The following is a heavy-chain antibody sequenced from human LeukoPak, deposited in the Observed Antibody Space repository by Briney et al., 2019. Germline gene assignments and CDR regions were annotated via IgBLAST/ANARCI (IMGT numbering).Heavy chain of an antibody. Sequence: GGSLRLSCAASGFTFSSYWMNWARQAPGKGLEWVASINHNGNVNYYVDSVKGRFTISRDNAKNSLYLQMSNLRAEDTAVYYCAGGRYGDYYFDYWGQGTLVTVSS. CDR2: INHNGNVN. CDR3: AGGRYGDYYFDY. CDR1: GFTFSSYW. V-gene: IGHV3-7*03. D-gene: IGHD4-17*01. J-gene: IGHJ4*02.